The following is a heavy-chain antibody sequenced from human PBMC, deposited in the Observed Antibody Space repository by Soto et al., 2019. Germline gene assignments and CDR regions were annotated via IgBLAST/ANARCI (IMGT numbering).Heavy chain of an antibody. Sequence: ASVKVSCKASGYTFTGYYMHWVRQAPGQGLEWMGWINPNSGGTNYAQQFQGRVTMTRDTSISTAYMELSRLRSDDTAVYYFARGQIFGVVIYNWFDPWGQGTLVTVSS. V-gene: IGHV1-2*02. CDR3: ARGQIFGVVIYNWFDP. CDR2: INPNSGGT. D-gene: IGHD3-3*01. CDR1: GYTFTGYY. J-gene: IGHJ5*02.